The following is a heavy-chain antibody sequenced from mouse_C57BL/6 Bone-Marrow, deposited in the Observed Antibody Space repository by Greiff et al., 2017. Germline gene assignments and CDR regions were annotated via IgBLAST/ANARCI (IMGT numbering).Heavy chain of an antibody. V-gene: IGHV14-4*01. D-gene: IGHD2-5*01. J-gene: IGHJ2*01. Sequence: QQSGAELVRPGASVKLSCTASGFNIKDDYMHWVKQRPEQGLEWIGWIDPENGDTEYASKFQGKATITADTSSNTAYLQLSSLTSEDTAVYYCTIDYSNSYYFDYWGQGTTLTVSS. CDR1: GFNIKDDY. CDR2: IDPENGDT. CDR3: TIDYSNSYYFDY.